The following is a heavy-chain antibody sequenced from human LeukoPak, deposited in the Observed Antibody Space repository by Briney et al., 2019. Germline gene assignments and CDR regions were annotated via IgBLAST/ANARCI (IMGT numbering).Heavy chain of an antibody. Sequence: GGSLRLSCAASGFTFSSYAMHWVRQAPGKGLEWVAVISYDGSNKYYADSVKGRFTISRDNAKNSLYLQMNSLRAEDTAVYYCARGMAVAEFDYWGQGTLVTVSS. CDR2: ISYDGSNK. V-gene: IGHV3-30-3*01. CDR3: ARGMAVAEFDY. J-gene: IGHJ4*02. CDR1: GFTFSSYA. D-gene: IGHD6-19*01.